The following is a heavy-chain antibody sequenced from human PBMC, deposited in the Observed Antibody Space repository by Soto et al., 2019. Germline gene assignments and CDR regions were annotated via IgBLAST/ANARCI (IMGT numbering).Heavy chain of an antibody. J-gene: IGHJ1*01. D-gene: IGHD6-13*01. CDR1: GFTFSTYA. CDR3: VKDSQKAAARKGVEYFQH. V-gene: IGHV3-64D*06. Sequence: PGGSLRLSCSASGFTFSTYAMNWVRQAPGKGLENVSAIISNGGTTYYADSVKDRFTISRDNSKNTLYLQMSSLRAEDTALYYCVKDSQKAAARKGVEYFQHWGQGTLVTVSS. CDR2: IISNGGTT.